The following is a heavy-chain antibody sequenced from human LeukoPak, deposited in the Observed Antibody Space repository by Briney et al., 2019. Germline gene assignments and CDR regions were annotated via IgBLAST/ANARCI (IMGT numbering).Heavy chain of an antibody. J-gene: IGHJ4*02. CDR2: ISAYNGNT. CDR1: GYTFTSYG. D-gene: IGHD3-10*01. CDR3: ARNFTFGVVWFGELSPLDY. V-gene: IGHV1-18*01. Sequence: GASVKVSCKASGYTFTSYGISWVRQAPGQGLEWMGWISAYNGNTNYAQKFQGRVSMTTDTSTSTAYMELRSLRSDDTAVYCCARNFTFGVVWFGELSPLDYWGQGTLVTVSS.